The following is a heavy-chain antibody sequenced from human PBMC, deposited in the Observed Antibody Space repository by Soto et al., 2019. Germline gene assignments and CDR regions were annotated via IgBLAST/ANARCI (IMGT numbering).Heavy chain of an antibody. Sequence: GGSLRLSCAASGFTFTSYAMSWVRQAPGKGLEWVSAISGTGGTTYYADSVKGRFTISRDNSKNTLYLQMNSLRAEDTAVYYCAKGTYSSSWYLLSYDYWGQGTLVTVSS. CDR3: AKGTYSSSWYLLSYDY. V-gene: IGHV3-23*01. J-gene: IGHJ4*02. D-gene: IGHD6-13*01. CDR1: GFTFTSYA. CDR2: ISGTGGTT.